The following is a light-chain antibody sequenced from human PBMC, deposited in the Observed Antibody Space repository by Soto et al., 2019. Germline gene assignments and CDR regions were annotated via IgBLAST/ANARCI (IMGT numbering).Light chain of an antibody. CDR2: EVS. CDR1: NSDVGGYDY. J-gene: IGLJ2*01. V-gene: IGLV2-14*01. CDR3: TSYTSNYTLV. Sequence: QPVLTQPASVSGSPGQSITISCTGTNSDVGGYDYVSWYQQHPGKAPKLMIYEVSNRPSRVSNHFSGSKSGNTASLTISGLQAEDEADYYCTSYTSNYTLVFGGGTKLTVL.